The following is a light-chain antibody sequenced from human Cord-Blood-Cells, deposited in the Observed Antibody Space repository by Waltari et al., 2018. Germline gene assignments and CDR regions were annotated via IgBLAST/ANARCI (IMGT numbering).Light chain of an antibody. Sequence: QSALTQPVSVSGSPGQSITISCTGTSSDVGRYNHVSWYQQHPGKAPKLMIYEGSNRPSGVSNRFSGSKSGNTASLTISGLQAEDEADYYCCSYAGSSTWVFGGGTKLTVL. CDR1: SSDVGRYNH. CDR2: EGS. CDR3: CSYAGSSTWV. J-gene: IGLJ2*01. V-gene: IGLV2-23*01.